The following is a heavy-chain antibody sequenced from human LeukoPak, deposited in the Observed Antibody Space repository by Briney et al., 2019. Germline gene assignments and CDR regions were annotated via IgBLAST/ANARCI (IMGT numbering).Heavy chain of an antibody. Sequence: GGSLRLSRAASGFPLGSHAMHWVRQAPGKGLEGVGLDSYDGGNTYYRDSLRGRFSISRDNSKNTVYLQMSSRRADDSAVYYCVRDVGVGTGIYYYFDYWGQGTLVTVSS. CDR1: GFPLGSHA. V-gene: IGHV3-33*01. CDR3: VRDVGVGTGIYYYFDY. J-gene: IGHJ4*02. D-gene: IGHD2-8*02. CDR2: DSYDGGNT.